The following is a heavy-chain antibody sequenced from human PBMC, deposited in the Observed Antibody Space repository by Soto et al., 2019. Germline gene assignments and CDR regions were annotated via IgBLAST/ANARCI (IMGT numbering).Heavy chain of an antibody. CDR2: IIPIFGTA. V-gene: IGHV1-69*13. CDR3: HRSLGYCSGGSCYSVDYYYGMDV. J-gene: IGHJ6*02. CDR1: GGTFSSYA. Sequence: SVKVSCKASGGTFSSYAISWVRQAPGQGLEWMGGIIPIFGTANYAQKFQGRVTITADESTSTAYMELSSLRSEDTAVYYCHRSLGYCSGGSCYSVDYYYGMDVWG. D-gene: IGHD2-15*01.